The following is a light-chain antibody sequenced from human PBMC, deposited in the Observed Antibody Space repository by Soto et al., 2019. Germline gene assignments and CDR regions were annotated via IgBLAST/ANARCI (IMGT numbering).Light chain of an antibody. Sequence: EIVLTQSPATLSLSPGNRATLSCRASQSVSSYLHWYQQKPGQAPRLLIYDASNRATGIPARFSGSGSGTDFTLTITSLEPEDFAVYYCQQRSNWPSTCGGGTKVEIK. V-gene: IGKV3-11*01. CDR2: DAS. CDR3: QQRSNWPST. CDR1: QSVSSY. J-gene: IGKJ4*01.